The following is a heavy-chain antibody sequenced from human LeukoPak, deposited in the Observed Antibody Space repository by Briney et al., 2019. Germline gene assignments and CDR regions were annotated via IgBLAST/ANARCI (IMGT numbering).Heavy chain of an antibody. J-gene: IGHJ5*02. D-gene: IGHD3-10*01. V-gene: IGHV4-61*02. CDR3: ARDGGELVQWFGELRTVSFLYNWFDP. CDR2: IYTSGST. CDR1: GGSISSGSYY. Sequence: SETLSLTCTVSGGSISSGSYYWSWIRQPAGKGLEWIGRIYTSGSTNYNPSLKSRVTISVDTSKNQFSLKLSSVTAADTAVYYCARDGGELVQWFGELRTVSFLYNWFDPWGQGTLVTVSS.